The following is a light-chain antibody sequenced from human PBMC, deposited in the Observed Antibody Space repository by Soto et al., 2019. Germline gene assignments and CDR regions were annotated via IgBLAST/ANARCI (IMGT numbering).Light chain of an antibody. CDR2: GAS. J-gene: IGKJ3*01. CDR1: QSVSSSY. V-gene: IGKV3-20*01. CDR3: QQYGSSPPMVT. Sequence: EIVLTQSPGTLSLSPGERATLSCRASQSVSSSYLAWYQQKPGQAPRLLIYGASSRATGIPDRFSGSASGTDFTLTISRLEPEDFAVYYCQQYGSSPPMVTFGPGTKVDIK.